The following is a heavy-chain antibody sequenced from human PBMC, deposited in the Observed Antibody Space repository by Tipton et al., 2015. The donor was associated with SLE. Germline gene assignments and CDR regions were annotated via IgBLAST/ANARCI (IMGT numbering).Heavy chain of an antibody. D-gene: IGHD6-25*01. CDR1: GFTFSDYY. J-gene: IGHJ5*02. V-gene: IGHV3-11*06. CDR2: ISSSSSYT. Sequence: GSLRLSCAASGFTFSDYYMSWIRQAPGKGLEWVSYISSSSSYTHYADSVKGRFTISIDNAKNSLYLQMNGLRAEDTAVYYCARRRAATGLFSERGWFDPWGQGALVTVSS. CDR3: ARRRAATGLFSERGWFDP.